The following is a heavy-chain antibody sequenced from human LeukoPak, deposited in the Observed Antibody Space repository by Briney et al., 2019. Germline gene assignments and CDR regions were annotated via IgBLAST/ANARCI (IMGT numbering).Heavy chain of an antibody. Sequence: SETLSLTCAVYGGSFSGYYWSWIRPAPGKGLELIGELKHSGSTNYNPSLKSRVTISVGRSKNHYPLKLGSVTAADTAVYYCARARAKKTRGYFDYWGQGTLVTVSS. J-gene: IGHJ4*02. CDR3: ARARAKKTRGYFDY. CDR2: LKHSGST. V-gene: IGHV4-34*01. D-gene: IGHD3-10*01. CDR1: GGSFSGYY.